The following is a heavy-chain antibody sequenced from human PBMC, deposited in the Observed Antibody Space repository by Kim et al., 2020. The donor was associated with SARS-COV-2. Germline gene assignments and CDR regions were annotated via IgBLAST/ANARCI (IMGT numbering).Heavy chain of an antibody. V-gene: IGHV3-74*01. J-gene: IGHJ1*01. Sequence: VKGRFTISRDNAKNTLYLQMNSLGPEDTAVYYCARAGDYDTSGYYGFFHHWGQGVLVTVSS. D-gene: IGHD3-22*01. CDR3: ARAGDYDTSGYYGFFHH.